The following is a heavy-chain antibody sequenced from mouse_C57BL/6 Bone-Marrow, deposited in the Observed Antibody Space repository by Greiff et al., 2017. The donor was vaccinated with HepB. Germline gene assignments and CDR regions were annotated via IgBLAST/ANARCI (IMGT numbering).Heavy chain of an antibody. Sequence: QVQLQQPGAELVKPGASVKVSCKASGYTFTSYWMHWVKQRPGQGLEWIGRIHPSDSDTNYNQKFKGKATLTVDKSTSTAYMQLSSLTSEDSEVYDLAIGRKSDYFYYWGQGTTPTVAS. D-gene: IGHD1-3*01. V-gene: IGHV1-74*01. J-gene: IGHJ2*01. CDR1: GYTFTSYW. CDR2: IHPSDSDT. CDR3: AIGRKSDYFYY.